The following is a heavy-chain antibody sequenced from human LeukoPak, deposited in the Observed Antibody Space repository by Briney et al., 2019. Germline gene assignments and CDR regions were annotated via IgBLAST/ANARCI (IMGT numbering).Heavy chain of an antibody. CDR3: ARGYCSSTSCYRFDS. J-gene: IGHJ4*02. Sequence: GESLQISCQGSGSSFTTFWIGWVRQMPGKGLEWMGIIYPDDSDTRYSPSFQGQVTISADKSISTAYLQWSSLKASDTAMYYCARGYCSSTSCYRFDSWGQGTLVTVSS. V-gene: IGHV5-51*01. CDR2: IYPDDSDT. CDR1: GSSFTTFW. D-gene: IGHD2-2*01.